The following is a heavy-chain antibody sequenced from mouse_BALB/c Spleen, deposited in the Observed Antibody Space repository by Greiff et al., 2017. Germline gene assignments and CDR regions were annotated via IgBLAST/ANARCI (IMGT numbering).Heavy chain of an antibody. CDR3: ARGELQGAWFAY. J-gene: IGHJ3*01. V-gene: IGHV2-9*02. CDR1: GFSLTSYG. Sequence: VQGVESGPGLVAPSQSLSITCTVSGFSLTSYGVHWVRQPPGKGLEWLGVIWAGGSTNYNSALMSRLSISKDNSKSQVFLKMNSLQTDDTAMYYCARGELQGAWFAYWGQGTLVTVSA. D-gene: IGHD1-1*01. CDR2: IWAGGST.